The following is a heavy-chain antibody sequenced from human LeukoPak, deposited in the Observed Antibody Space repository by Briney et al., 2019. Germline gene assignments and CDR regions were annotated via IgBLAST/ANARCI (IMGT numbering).Heavy chain of an antibody. CDR1: GGSISSYY. CDR2: IYYSGST. D-gene: IGHD3-16*01. J-gene: IGHJ4*02. CDR3: ARKGVSDLYYFDS. V-gene: IGHV4-59*08. Sequence: SETLSLTCTVPGGSISSYYWSWIRQPPGKGLEWMGNIYYSGSTNYNSSLKSRVTISVDTYKNQISLKLRSVTAADTAVYYCARKGVSDLYYFDSWGQGTLVTVSS.